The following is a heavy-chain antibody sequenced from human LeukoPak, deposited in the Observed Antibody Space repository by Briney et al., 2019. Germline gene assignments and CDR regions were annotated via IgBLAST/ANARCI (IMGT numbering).Heavy chain of an antibody. J-gene: IGHJ3*01. CDR2: ISSDSSAI. V-gene: IGHV3-48*01. Sequence: PGGSLRLSCAASGFPFSSHAMHWFRQAPGKGLEWVSYISSDSSAIYYADPVKGRFTISRDNAKNSLYLQMNSLRAEDTAVYYCARAGAFDFWGQGTMVTVSS. CDR1: GFPFSSHA. D-gene: IGHD1-14*01. CDR3: ARAGAFDF.